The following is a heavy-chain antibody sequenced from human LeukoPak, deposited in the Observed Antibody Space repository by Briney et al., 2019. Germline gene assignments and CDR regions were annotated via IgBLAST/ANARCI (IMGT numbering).Heavy chain of an antibody. Sequence: GSVKVSCKAAGYTFTSYGISWVRQAPGQGLEWMGWISAYNGNTNYAQKLQGRVTMTTDTSTSTAYMELRSLRSDDTAVYYCARDLGYCTNCVCHTRFDYWGQGTLVAVSS. J-gene: IGHJ4*02. D-gene: IGHD2-8*01. CDR3: ARDLGYCTNCVCHTRFDY. CDR1: GYTFTSYG. CDR2: ISAYNGNT. V-gene: IGHV1-18*01.